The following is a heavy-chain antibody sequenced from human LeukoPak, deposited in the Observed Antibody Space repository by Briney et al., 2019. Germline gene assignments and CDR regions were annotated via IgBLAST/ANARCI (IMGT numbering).Heavy chain of an antibody. D-gene: IGHD3-9*01. J-gene: IGHJ4*02. CDR1: GFTFSSYS. Sequence: PGGSLRLSCAASGFTFSSYSMNWVRQAPGKGLEWVSSISSSSSYIYYADSVKGRFTISRDNAKNSLYLQMNSLRAEDTAVYYCAKAGRRGSPYYDILTGYYGPGGGYFDYWGQGTLVTVSS. V-gene: IGHV3-21*01. CDR2: ISSSSSYI. CDR3: AKAGRRGSPYYDILTGYYGPGGGYFDY.